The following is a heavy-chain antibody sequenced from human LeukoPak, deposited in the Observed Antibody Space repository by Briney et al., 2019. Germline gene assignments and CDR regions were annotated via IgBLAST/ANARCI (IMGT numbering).Heavy chain of an antibody. J-gene: IGHJ5*02. D-gene: IGHD6-19*01. CDR1: GGSISSYY. CDR3: ARVRLGYSSGWTTTEGNWFDP. Sequence: SETLSLTCTVSGGSISSYYWSWIRQPPGKGLEWIGYIYYSGSTNYNPSLKSRVTISVDTSKNQFSLKLSSVTAADTAVYYCARVRLGYSSGWTTTEGNWFDPWGQGTLVTVSS. V-gene: IGHV4-59*12. CDR2: IYYSGST.